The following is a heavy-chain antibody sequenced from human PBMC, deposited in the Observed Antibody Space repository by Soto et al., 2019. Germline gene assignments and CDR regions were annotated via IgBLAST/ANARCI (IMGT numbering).Heavy chain of an antibody. CDR3: AKGPLGYDFWSGYWFDY. CDR2: ISWNSGSI. CDR1: GFTFDDYA. Sequence: EVQLVESGGGLVQPGRSLRLSCAASGFTFDDYAMHWVRQAPGKGLEWVSGISWNSGSIGYADSVKGRFTISRDNAKNSLYLKMHSLSAEDTALYYCAKGPLGYDFWSGYWFDYWGQGTLVTVCS. D-gene: IGHD3-3*01. J-gene: IGHJ4*02. V-gene: IGHV3-9*01.